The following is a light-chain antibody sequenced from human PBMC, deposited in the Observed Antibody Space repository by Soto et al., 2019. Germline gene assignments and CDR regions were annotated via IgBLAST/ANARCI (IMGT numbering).Light chain of an antibody. Sequence: IVMPQSPATLSVSPGERATLSGRARQSVSSNLAWYQQKPGQAPRLLIYGASTRATGIPARFSGSGSGTEFTLTISSLQSEDFAVYYCQQDNNWPPWTFGQGTTVEIK. CDR3: QQDNNWPPWT. V-gene: IGKV3-15*01. J-gene: IGKJ1*01. CDR1: QSVSSN. CDR2: GAS.